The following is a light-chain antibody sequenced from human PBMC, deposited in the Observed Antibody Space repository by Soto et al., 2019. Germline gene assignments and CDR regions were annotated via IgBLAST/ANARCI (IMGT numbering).Light chain of an antibody. CDR1: RFNIGRYS. Sequence: QSVLTQPPSASGTPGQTVIMSCSGTRFNIGRYSVNWYQQFPGTAPKLLIFNDDHRPSGVPDRFSGSKSGTSMSLAISGLQPEDEADYFCGAWDGTMDSPVLGGGTKLTVL. CDR3: GAWDGTMDSPV. CDR2: NDD. V-gene: IGLV1-44*01. J-gene: IGLJ2*01.